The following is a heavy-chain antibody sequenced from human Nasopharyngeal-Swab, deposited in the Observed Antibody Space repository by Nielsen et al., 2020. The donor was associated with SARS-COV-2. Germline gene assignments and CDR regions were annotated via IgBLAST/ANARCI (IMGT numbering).Heavy chain of an antibody. J-gene: IGHJ3*02. Sequence: GESLKISCTTSGFTFGDYAMSWFRQAPGKGLEWVGFIRSKTYGGAPEYAASVKGRFTISRDGAASIAYLQMNSLETEDTGVYYCARSVGSFYGQGAFDIWGQGTMVTVSS. D-gene: IGHD1-26*01. CDR2: IRSKTYGGAP. CDR1: GFTFGDYA. CDR3: ARSVGSFYGQGAFDI. V-gene: IGHV3-49*01.